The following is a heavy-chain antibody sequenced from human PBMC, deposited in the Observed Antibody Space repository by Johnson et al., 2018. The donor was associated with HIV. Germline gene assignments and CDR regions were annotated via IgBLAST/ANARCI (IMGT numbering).Heavy chain of an antibody. CDR3: AKEDGNLNAFDI. J-gene: IGHJ3*02. CDR1: GFTFSSYD. CDR2: IGTAGDT. D-gene: IGHD5-24*01. Sequence: VQLVESGGDLVQPGRSLRLSCAASGFTFSSYDMHWVRQATGKGLEWVSAIGTAGDTYYPGSVKGRFTISRENAKNSLYLQMNSLRAEDTALYYCAKEDGNLNAFDIWGQGTMVTVSS. V-gene: IGHV3-13*01.